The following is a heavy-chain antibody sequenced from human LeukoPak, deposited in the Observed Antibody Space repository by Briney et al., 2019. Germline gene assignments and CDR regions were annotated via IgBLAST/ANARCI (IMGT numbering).Heavy chain of an antibody. V-gene: IGHV1-69*13. CDR2: IIPIFGTA. J-gene: IGHJ3*02. CDR3: AGNGGSYSLSAFDI. Sequence: GASVKVSCKASGGTFSSYAINWVRQAPGQGLEWMGGIIPIFGTANYAQKFQGRVTITADESTSTAYMELSSLRSEDTAVYYCAGNGGSYSLSAFDIWGQGTMVTVSS. CDR1: GGTFSSYA. D-gene: IGHD1-26*01.